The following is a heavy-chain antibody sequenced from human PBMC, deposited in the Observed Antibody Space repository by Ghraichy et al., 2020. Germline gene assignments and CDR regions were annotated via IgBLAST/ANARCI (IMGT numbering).Heavy chain of an antibody. J-gene: IGHJ6*02. CDR1: GGSISSGGYS. CDR3: ARGYYYDSSGYWDYYYGMDV. CDR2: IYHSGST. Sequence: SETLSLTCAVSGGSISSGGYSWSWIRQPPGKGLEWIGYIYHSGSTYYNPSLKSRVTISVDRSKNQFSLKLSSVTAADTAVYYCARGYYYDSSGYWDYYYGMDVWGQGTTVTVSS. D-gene: IGHD3-22*01. V-gene: IGHV4-30-2*01.